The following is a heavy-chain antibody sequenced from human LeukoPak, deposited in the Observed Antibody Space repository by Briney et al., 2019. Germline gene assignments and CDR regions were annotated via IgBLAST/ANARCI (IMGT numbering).Heavy chain of an antibody. J-gene: IGHJ4*02. CDR2: INLDGSER. CDR1: GFTFSNYW. D-gene: IGHD6-13*01. Sequence: GGSLRLSCAASGFTFSNYWMNWVRQAPGKGLEWVANINLDGSERFYVDFVKGRFTISRDNADNSMYLQMNSLRAEDTAVYYCGRVIAGAIDYWGQGTLVTVSS. V-gene: IGHV3-7*01. CDR3: GRVIAGAIDY.